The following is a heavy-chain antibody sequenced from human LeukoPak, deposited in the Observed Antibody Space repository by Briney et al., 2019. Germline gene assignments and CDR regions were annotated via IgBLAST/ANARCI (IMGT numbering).Heavy chain of an antibody. J-gene: IGHJ1*01. CDR1: GYRFTSYW. CDR3: ARLGYSSGWVDEYFQH. CDR2: IYPGDSYT. Sequence: GESLKISCKGSGYRFTSYWIGWVRQMPGKGLECMGIIYPGDSYTRYSPSFQGQVPISAAKSIITTYLQCTSPQPANPGLSYLARLGYSSGWVDEYFQHWGQGTLVTVSS. V-gene: IGHV5-51*01. D-gene: IGHD6-19*01.